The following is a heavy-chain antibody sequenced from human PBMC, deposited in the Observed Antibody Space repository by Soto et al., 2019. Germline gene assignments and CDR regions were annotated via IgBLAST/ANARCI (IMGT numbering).Heavy chain of an antibody. CDR3: ARDARNADYVY. CDR2: IHGTRSII. J-gene: IGHJ4*02. Sequence: EVQLVESGGGLVQPGWTLKLSCEVSGFTFSSHAMNWVRQAPGKGLEWVAYIHGTRSIIYYADSVKGRFTISRDNAKNSLCLQMDSLGDEDTALYYCARDARNADYVYWGQGTLVTVSS. D-gene: IGHD3-16*01. CDR1: GFTFSSHA. V-gene: IGHV3-48*02.